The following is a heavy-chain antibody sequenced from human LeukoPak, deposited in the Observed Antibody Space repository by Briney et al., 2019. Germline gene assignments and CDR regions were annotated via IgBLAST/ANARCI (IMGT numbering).Heavy chain of an antibody. Sequence: GGSLRLSCAASGFTFSSYWMSWVRQAPGKGLEWVANIKQDGSEEYYVDSVKGRFTVSRDNAKNSLYLQTNSLRAEDTAVYYCARDLRGVSVWGQGTLVTVST. V-gene: IGHV3-7*01. CDR3: ARDLRGVSV. D-gene: IGHD3-16*02. CDR1: GFTFSSYW. J-gene: IGHJ4*02. CDR2: IKQDGSEE.